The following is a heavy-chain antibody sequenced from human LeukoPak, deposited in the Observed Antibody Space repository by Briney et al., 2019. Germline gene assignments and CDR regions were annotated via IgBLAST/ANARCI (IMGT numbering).Heavy chain of an antibody. V-gene: IGHV3-23*01. CDR2: ISGRGGST. D-gene: IGHD5-12*01. CDR1: GFTFTTYA. Sequence: GGSLRLSCAVSGFTFTTYAMSWVRQAPGKGLEWVSAISGRGGSTFYADSVKGRFTISRDNSKNMLYLQMSSLRAEDTALYYCARETPEVAPIDYLGQGTLVTVSS. J-gene: IGHJ4*02. CDR3: ARETPEVAPIDY.